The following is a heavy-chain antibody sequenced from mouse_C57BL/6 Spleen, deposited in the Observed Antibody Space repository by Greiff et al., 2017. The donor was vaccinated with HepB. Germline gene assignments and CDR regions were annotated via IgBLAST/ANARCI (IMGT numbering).Heavy chain of an antibody. J-gene: IGHJ2*01. CDR3: ASPLIPTVEADY. Sequence: QVQLQQPGAELVRPGTSVKLSCKASGYTFTSYWMHWVKQRPGQGLEWIGVIDPSDSYTNYNQKFKGKATLTVDTSSSTAYMQLSSLTSEDSAVYYCASPLIPTVEADYWGQGTTLTVSS. V-gene: IGHV1-59*01. D-gene: IGHD1-1*01. CDR1: GYTFTSYW. CDR2: IDPSDSYT.